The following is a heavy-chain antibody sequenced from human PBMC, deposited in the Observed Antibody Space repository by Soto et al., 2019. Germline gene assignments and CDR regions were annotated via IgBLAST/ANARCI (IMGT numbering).Heavy chain of an antibody. V-gene: IGHV5-10-1*01. CDR1: GYRFTNYW. Sequence: GESLKISCKGSGYRFTNYWITWVRQLPVKGLEWMGRIDPSDSYTTYSPSFQGHITISADKSISTAYLQWSSLKASDTAVYYCARHEGVPAADGLDVWGQGTTVTVSS. CDR3: ARHEGVPAADGLDV. J-gene: IGHJ6*02. D-gene: IGHD2-2*01. CDR2: IDPSDSYT.